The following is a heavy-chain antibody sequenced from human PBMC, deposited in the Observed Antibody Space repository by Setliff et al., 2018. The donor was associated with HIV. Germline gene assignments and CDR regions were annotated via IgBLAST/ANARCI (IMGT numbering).Heavy chain of an antibody. CDR3: AREGSGDDAFDI. CDR2: FSSSGSTI. V-gene: IGHV3-11*04. D-gene: IGHD2-21*01. Sequence: GGSLRLSCAASGFTFSHYYMSWIRQAPGKGLEWVSYFSSSGSTIYYADSVKGRFTISRDNTKNLLYPQMNSLRADDTAVYYCAREGSGDDAFDIWGHGTVVTVSS. J-gene: IGHJ3*02. CDR1: GFTFSHYY.